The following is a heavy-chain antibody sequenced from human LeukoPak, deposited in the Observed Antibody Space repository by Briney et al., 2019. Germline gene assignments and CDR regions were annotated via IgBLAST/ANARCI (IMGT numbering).Heavy chain of an antibody. CDR3: AKAAAALGFDF. Sequence: GGSLRLSCAASGFTFSSYAMSWVRQAPGKGLEWVATVSGSGDRMYHADSVKGRFTISRDNSKNTIYLQMNSLRAEDTALYYCAKAAAALGFDFWGQGTLVTVSS. CDR1: GFTFSSYA. CDR2: VSGSGDRM. D-gene: IGHD6-13*01. J-gene: IGHJ4*02. V-gene: IGHV3-23*01.